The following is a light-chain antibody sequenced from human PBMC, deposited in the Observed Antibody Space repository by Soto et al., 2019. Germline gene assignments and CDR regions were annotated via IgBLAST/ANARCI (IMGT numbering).Light chain of an antibody. CDR2: DAS. J-gene: IGKJ4*01. Sequence: DLQMTQSPSSLSASVGDRVTITCQASQDIGNSLHWYQQKPGKAPKPLVYDASNLETGVPSRFSGSRSGADFTFTISGLQPEDIATYYCQHYEVFGGGTKVEIK. CDR3: QHYEV. V-gene: IGKV1-33*01. CDR1: QDIGNS.